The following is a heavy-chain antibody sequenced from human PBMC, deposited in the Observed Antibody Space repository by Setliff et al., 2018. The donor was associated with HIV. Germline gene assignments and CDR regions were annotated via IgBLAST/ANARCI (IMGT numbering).Heavy chain of an antibody. CDR2: LSPYNGNT. Sequence: GASVKVSCKASGYTFSSYGISWVRQAPGQGLEWMGWLSPYNGNTNYAQKLQGRVTMTTDTSTSTAYMELRSLRSDDTAVYYCARDYYDSSGYIFFPGLPDYWGQGTLVTVSS. V-gene: IGHV1-18*01. CDR1: GYTFSSYG. J-gene: IGHJ4*02. D-gene: IGHD3-22*01. CDR3: ARDYYDSSGYIFFPGLPDY.